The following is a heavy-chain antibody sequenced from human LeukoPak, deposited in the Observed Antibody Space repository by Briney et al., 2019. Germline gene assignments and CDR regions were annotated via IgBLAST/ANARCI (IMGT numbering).Heavy chain of an antibody. V-gene: IGHV1-69*04. D-gene: IGHD6-19*01. Sequence: GASVKVSCKASGGTFSSYAISWVRQAPGQGVEWMGRIIPILGIANYAQKFQGRVTITADKSTSTAYMELSSLRSEDTAVYYCAVSIAVAGTNWFDPWGQGTLVTVSS. J-gene: IGHJ5*02. CDR1: GGTFSSYA. CDR3: AVSIAVAGTNWFDP. CDR2: IIPILGIA.